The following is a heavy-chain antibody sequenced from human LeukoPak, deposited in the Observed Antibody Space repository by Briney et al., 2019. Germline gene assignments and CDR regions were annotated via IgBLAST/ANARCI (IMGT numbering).Heavy chain of an antibody. CDR2: INPSGGST. CDR1: GYTFTSYY. CDR3: ASQKLTYSSSISSEPLDY. J-gene: IGHJ4*02. Sequence: ASVKVSCKASGYTFTSYYMHWVRQAPGQGLEWMGIINPSGGSTSYAQKFQGRVTMTRDTSTSTVYMELSSLRSEDTAVYYCASQKLTYSSSISSEPLDYWGQGTLVTVSS. V-gene: IGHV1-46*01. D-gene: IGHD6-6*01.